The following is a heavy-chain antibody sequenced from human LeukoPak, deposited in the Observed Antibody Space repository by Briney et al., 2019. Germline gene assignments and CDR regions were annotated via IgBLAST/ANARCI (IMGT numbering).Heavy chain of an antibody. J-gene: IGHJ4*02. D-gene: IGHD3-3*01. Sequence: SQTLSLTCTVSGGSISSGSYYWSWIRQPAWKGLEWIGRIYTSGSTNYNPSLKSRVTISVDTSKNQFSLKLSSVTAADTAVYYCASSRSITIFGVVITPFDYWGQGTLVTVSS. CDR2: IYTSGST. CDR3: ASSRSITIFGVVITPFDY. CDR1: GGSISSGSYY. V-gene: IGHV4-61*02.